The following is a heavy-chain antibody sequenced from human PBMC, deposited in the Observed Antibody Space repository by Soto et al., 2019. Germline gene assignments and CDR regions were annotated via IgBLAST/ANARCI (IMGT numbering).Heavy chain of an antibody. D-gene: IGHD6-13*01. CDR1: GGTFSSYA. Sequence: SVKVSCKASGGTFSSYAISWVRQAPGQGLEWMGGIIPIFGTANYAQKFQDRVTITRDMSTSTAYMELSSLRSEDTAVYYCAAEEFRTAAGRYYYYYGMDVWGQGTTVTVSS. CDR2: IIPIFGTA. J-gene: IGHJ6*02. V-gene: IGHV1-69*05. CDR3: AAEEFRTAAGRYYYYYGMDV.